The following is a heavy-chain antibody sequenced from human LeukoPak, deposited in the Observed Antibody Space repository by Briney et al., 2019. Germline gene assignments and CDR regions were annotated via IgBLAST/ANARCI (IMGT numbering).Heavy chain of an antibody. CDR3: AKDRGLALDY. J-gene: IGHJ4*02. CDR1: GFTFSSYG. V-gene: IGHV3-30*02. Sequence: GGSLRLSCAASGFTFSSYGIHWVRQAPGKGLEWVAFIRYDGSNKYYADSVKGRFTISRDNSKNTLYLQMNSLRAEDTAVYYCAKDRGLALDYWGQGTLVTVSS. CDR2: IRYDGSNK. D-gene: IGHD3-16*01.